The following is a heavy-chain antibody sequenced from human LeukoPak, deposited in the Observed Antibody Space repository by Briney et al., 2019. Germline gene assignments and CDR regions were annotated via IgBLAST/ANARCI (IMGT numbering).Heavy chain of an antibody. J-gene: IGHJ4*02. Sequence: GGSLRLSCAASGFAFSSYAMHWVRQAPGKGLEYVSAISSNGGSTYYANSVKGRFTISRDNSKNTLYLQMGSLRAEDMAVYYCARSQAASDYWGQGTLVTVSS. CDR1: GFAFSSYA. D-gene: IGHD2-15*01. CDR2: ISSNGGST. V-gene: IGHV3-64*01. CDR3: ARSQAASDY.